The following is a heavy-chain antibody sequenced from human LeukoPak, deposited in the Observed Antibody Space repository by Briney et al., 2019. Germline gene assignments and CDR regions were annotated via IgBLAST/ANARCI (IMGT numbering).Heavy chain of an antibody. Sequence: PGGSLRLSCAASGFTFSSYSMNWVRQAPGKGLEWVSSISSSSSYIYYADSVKGRFTISRDNAKNSLYLQMNSLRAEDTAVYYCARDLSHYDYVWGSPTGHPPNYWGQGTLVTVSS. V-gene: IGHV3-21*01. CDR3: ARDLSHYDYVWGSPTGHPPNY. CDR2: ISSSSSYI. CDR1: GFTFSSYS. J-gene: IGHJ4*02. D-gene: IGHD3-16*01.